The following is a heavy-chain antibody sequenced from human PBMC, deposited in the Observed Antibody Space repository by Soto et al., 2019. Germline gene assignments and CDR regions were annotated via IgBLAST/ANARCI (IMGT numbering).Heavy chain of an antibody. Sequence: GESLKISCKGSGYNFTSYWIIWVRQMPGKGLEWMGNIDPTDSFTNYSPSFQGHVTISTDKSMSTAYLQWGTLKASDTAMYYCARRGYDFWSGWDVWGQGTTVTVSS. CDR2: IDPTDSFT. D-gene: IGHD3-3*01. CDR3: ARRGYDFWSGWDV. V-gene: IGHV5-10-1*01. CDR1: GYNFTSYW. J-gene: IGHJ6*02.